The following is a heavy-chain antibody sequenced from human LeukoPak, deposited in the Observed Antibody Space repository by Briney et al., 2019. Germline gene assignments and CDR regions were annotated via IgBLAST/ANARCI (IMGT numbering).Heavy chain of an antibody. D-gene: IGHD6-19*01. Sequence: PGGSLRLSCAASGFTFSSYALSWARQAPGKGLEWVPSISVSGSTTYYVDSVKGRFTISRDNSKNTLYLQMNSLRVDDTAVYYCAKTAPQWLIGGEEYWGQGTLVTVSS. CDR1: GFTFSSYA. CDR2: ISVSGSTT. V-gene: IGHV3-23*01. CDR3: AKTAPQWLIGGEEY. J-gene: IGHJ4*02.